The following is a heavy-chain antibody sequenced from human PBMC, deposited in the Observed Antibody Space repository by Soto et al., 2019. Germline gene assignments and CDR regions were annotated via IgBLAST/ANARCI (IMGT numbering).Heavy chain of an antibody. J-gene: IGHJ4*02. D-gene: IGHD3-9*01. Sequence: WTWIRQPPGKRLEWIGYIYYTGNTNYNPSLKSRVTISIDTSKNQFSLKLGSVTAADTAVYYCATYYDILTGYYGLWNWGQGTLVTVSS. CDR2: IYYTGNT. CDR3: ATYYDILTGYYGLWN. V-gene: IGHV4-59*01.